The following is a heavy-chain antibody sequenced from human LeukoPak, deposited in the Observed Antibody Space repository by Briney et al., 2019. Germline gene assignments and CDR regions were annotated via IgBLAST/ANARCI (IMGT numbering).Heavy chain of an antibody. V-gene: IGHV4-59*01. CDR1: GGSISPYY. D-gene: IGHD3-3*02. J-gene: IGHJ6*03. CDR2: VYYSGST. Sequence: SETLSLTCTVSGGSISPYYWSWIRQPPGKGLEWIGYVYYSGSTNYNPSLKSRVTISVDTSKNQFSLKLSSVTAADTAVYYCARAFYPGYYSYMAVWGKGTTVTVSS. CDR3: ARAFYPGYYSYMAV.